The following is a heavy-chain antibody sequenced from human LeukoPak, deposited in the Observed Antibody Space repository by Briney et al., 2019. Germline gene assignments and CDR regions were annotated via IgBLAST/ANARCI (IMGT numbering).Heavy chain of an antibody. Sequence: PSETLSLTCAVYGGSFSGYYWSWIRQPPGKGLEWIGEINHSGSTNYNPSLKSRVTISVDTSKNQFSLKLSSVTAADTAVYYCARLTQNIVVVPAAKDYYYYYYMDVWGKGTTVTVSS. V-gene: IGHV4-34*01. CDR3: ARLTQNIVVVPAAKDYYYYYYMDV. CDR2: INHSGST. D-gene: IGHD2-2*01. J-gene: IGHJ6*03. CDR1: GGSFSGYY.